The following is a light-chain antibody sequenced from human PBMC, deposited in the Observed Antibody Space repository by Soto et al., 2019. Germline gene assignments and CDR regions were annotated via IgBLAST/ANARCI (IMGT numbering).Light chain of an antibody. V-gene: IGKV3-20*01. CDR2: SAS. CDR3: QYYGRSPLT. J-gene: IGKJ4*01. CDR1: QTINKNY. Sequence: ETVLAQSPGTLSLSPGERATLSCRASQTINKNYFAWYQQKPGQAPRPLMYSASSRATGIPDRFSGSGSGTDFTLTISRLASENLAVYYHQYYGRSPLTFGGGTKV.